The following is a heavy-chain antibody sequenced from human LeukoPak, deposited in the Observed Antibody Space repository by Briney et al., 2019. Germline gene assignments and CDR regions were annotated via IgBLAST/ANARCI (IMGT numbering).Heavy chain of an antibody. J-gene: IGHJ4*02. CDR3: ARVISGYYLRGLDY. D-gene: IGHD3-22*01. CDR1: GLTLSSYW. Sequence: GGSLRLSCAVSGLTLSSYWMHWVRQVPGKGLEWVSCINSDGSRTSYADSVKGRFTISRDNAKNTLYLQMKSLRAEDTAVYYCARVISGYYLRGLDYWGQGTLVTVSS. CDR2: INSDGSRT. V-gene: IGHV3-74*01.